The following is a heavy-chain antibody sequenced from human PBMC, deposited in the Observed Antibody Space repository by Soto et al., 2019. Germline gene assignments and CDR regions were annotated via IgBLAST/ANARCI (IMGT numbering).Heavy chain of an antibody. CDR1: GGSVSSGSYY. D-gene: IGHD5-18*01. CDR2: IYYSGST. CDR3: ARGTRWIGTAMPKGATDNRMAV. Sequence: SETLSLTCPVSGGSVSSGSYYWSWIRQPPGKGLEWLGYIYYSGSTNYNPSLKSRVTISVDTSKNQFSLKLGSVTAADTAVYYCARGTRWIGTAMPKGATDNRMAVWAQGTTVTVS. V-gene: IGHV4-61*01. J-gene: IGHJ6*02.